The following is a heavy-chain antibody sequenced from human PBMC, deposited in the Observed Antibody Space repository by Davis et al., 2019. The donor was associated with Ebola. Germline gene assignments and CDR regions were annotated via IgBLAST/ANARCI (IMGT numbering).Heavy chain of an antibody. D-gene: IGHD6-19*01. CDR1: GGSFSGYY. V-gene: IGHV4-34*12. J-gene: IGHJ6*03. CDR3: ARQWLTKYMDV. CDR2: IIHSGST. Sequence: PSETLSLTVAAHGGSFSGYYWSWTRQPPGKGLEWTGEIIHSGSTNYNPSLKSRVTISVDTSKNQFSLKLSSVTAADTAVYYCARQWLTKYMDVWGQGTTVTVSS.